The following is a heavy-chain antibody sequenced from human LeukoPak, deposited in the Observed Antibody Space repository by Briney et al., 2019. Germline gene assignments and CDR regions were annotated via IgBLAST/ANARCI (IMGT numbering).Heavy chain of an antibody. CDR2: INPTSGGT. V-gene: IGHV1-2*02. J-gene: IGHJ4*02. CDR1: GYTFTGYY. Sequence: GASVKVSCKASGYTFTGYYIHWVRQAPGQGLEWMGWINPTSGGTKYAQKFQGRVTMTRDTSSSTAYMDLSGLRSDDTAVYYCARDAFSGYSYSYYSDYWGQGTPVTVSS. CDR3: ARDAFSGYSYSYYSDY. D-gene: IGHD6-13*01.